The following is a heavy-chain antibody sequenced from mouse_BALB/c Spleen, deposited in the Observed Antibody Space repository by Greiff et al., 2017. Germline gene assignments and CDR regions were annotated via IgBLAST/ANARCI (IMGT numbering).Heavy chain of an antibody. J-gene: IGHJ2*01. CDR2: INPSTGYT. D-gene: IGHD3-2*01. CDR1: GYTFTSYW. CDR3: ARCEDSSGPPFDY. V-gene: IGHV1-7*01. Sequence: VQLQQSGAELAKPGASVKMSCKASGYTFTSYWMHWVKQRPGQGLEWIGYINPSTGYTEYNQKFKDKATLTADKSSSTAYMQLSSLTSEDSAVYYCARCEDSSGPPFDYWGQGTTLTVSS.